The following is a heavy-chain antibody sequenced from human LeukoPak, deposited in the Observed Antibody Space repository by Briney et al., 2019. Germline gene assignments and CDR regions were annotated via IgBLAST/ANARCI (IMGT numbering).Heavy chain of an antibody. Sequence: SETLSLTCTVSGGSISSSTFYWGWVRQPPGKGLEWIGSVYYTGTTYSNASLKSRVTISVDMPNNQFSLKLSSVTAADTAVYYCARDGSGSYYNSNWFDPWGQGTLVTVSS. CDR2: VYYTGTT. CDR1: GGSISSSTFY. CDR3: ARDGSGSYYNSNWFDP. V-gene: IGHV4-39*01. D-gene: IGHD3-10*01. J-gene: IGHJ5*02.